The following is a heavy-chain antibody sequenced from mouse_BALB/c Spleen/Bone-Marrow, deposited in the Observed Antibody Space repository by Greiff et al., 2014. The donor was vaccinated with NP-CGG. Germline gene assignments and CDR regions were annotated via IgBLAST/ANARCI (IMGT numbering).Heavy chain of an antibody. V-gene: IGHV5-4*02. D-gene: IGHD1-1*01. CDR3: ARGSSYFDY. Sequence: VQLVESGGGLVKPGGSLKLSCAASGFTFSDYYMYWVRQTPEKRLEWVATISDGGSYTYYPDSVKGRFTISRDNAKNNLYLQMSSLKSEDTAMYYCARGSSYFDYWGQGTTLTVSS. CDR2: ISDGGSYT. CDR1: GFTFSDYY. J-gene: IGHJ2*01.